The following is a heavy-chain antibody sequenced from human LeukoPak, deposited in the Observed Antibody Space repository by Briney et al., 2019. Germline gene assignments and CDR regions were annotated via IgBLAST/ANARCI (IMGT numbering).Heavy chain of an antibody. D-gene: IGHD2-21*02. CDR2: TSYDGGKK. CDR3: ARVGSTDSPHAFDI. CDR1: GFTFTSYG. Sequence: GRSLRLSCAASGFTFTSYGMHWVRQAPGKGLEWVALTSYDGGKKYYADSVKGRFTISRDDAKNTLYLQMNSLRAEDTSVYYCARVGSTDSPHAFDIWGQGTMVTVSS. V-gene: IGHV3-30*03. J-gene: IGHJ3*02.